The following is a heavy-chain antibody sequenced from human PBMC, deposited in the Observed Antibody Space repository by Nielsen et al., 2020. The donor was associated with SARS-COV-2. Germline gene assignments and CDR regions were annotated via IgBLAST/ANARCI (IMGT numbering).Heavy chain of an antibody. CDR2: ISDSSYYT. Sequence: GESLKISCLASGFPFSDSYMSWIRQAPGKGLEWISYISDSSYYTNYADSVKGRFTISRDNAKNTLYLQMNSLRAEDTAVYYCATLFDPWGQGTLVTVSS. CDR3: ATLFDP. J-gene: IGHJ5*02. CDR1: GFPFSDSY. V-gene: IGHV3-11*06.